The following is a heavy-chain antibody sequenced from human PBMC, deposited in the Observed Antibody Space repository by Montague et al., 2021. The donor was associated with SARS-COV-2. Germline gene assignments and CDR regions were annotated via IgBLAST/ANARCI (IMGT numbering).Heavy chain of an antibody. Sequence: SKTLSLTCAVYGGSFSGYYWSWIRQPPGKGLEWIGEINHSGSTNCNPSLKSRVTISVDTSKNQFSLKLSSVTAADTAVYYCARVRAVPAAMRIFSLGRSYYGMDVWGQGTTVTVSS. D-gene: IGHD2-2*01. CDR1: GGSFSGYY. CDR3: ARVRAVPAAMRIFSLGRSYYGMDV. V-gene: IGHV4-34*01. J-gene: IGHJ6*02. CDR2: INHSGST.